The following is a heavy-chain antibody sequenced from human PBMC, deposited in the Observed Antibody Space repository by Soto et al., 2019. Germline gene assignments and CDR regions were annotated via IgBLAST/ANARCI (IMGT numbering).Heavy chain of an antibody. Sequence: PGGSLRLSCAASGFTFSNYAMSWVRQPPGKGLEWVSAISGSGGSTYYADSVKGRFTISRDNSKNTLYLQMNSLRAEDTAVYYCARDRDYYDSSGYPGYWGQGTLVTVSS. J-gene: IGHJ4*02. CDR2: ISGSGGST. D-gene: IGHD3-22*01. CDR3: ARDRDYYDSSGYPGY. V-gene: IGHV3-23*01. CDR1: GFTFSNYA.